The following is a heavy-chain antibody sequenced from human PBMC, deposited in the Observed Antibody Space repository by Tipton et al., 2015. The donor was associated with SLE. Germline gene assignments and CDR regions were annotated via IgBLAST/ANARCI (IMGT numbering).Heavy chain of an antibody. CDR1: GGSFRNYN. J-gene: IGHJ4*02. CDR2: IVPFLGTP. CDR3: ARSEKNY. Sequence: QLVQSGPEVKKPGSSVMLSCKASGGSFRNYNTNWVRQAPGQGLEWLGGIVPFLGTPNYAPKFQGRVTMTRNTSISTAYMELSSLRSEDTAVYYCARSEKNYWGQGTLVTVSS. V-gene: IGHV1-69*16.